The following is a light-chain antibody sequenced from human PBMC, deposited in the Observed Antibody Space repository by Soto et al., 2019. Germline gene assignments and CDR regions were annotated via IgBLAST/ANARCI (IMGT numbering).Light chain of an antibody. CDR3: QQYGSSPDT. Sequence: EIVLTQSPGTLSLSPGERATLSCRASQSVSSSYLAWYQQKPGQAPRLLIYGASSRATGIPDRFSGSGSGTDFTLTISRLEAEDFAGYYCQQYGSSPDTFGQGTKLEIK. V-gene: IGKV3-20*01. CDR1: QSVSSSY. CDR2: GAS. J-gene: IGKJ2*01.